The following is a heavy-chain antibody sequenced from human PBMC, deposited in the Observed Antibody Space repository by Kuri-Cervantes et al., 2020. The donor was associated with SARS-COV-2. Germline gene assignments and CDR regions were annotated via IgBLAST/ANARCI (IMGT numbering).Heavy chain of an antibody. Sequence: ETLSLTCTVSGGSISSYYWSWIRQPPGKGLEWIRYIYYSGSTNYNPSLRSRVTISLDTSKNQFSLKLSSVTAADTAVYYCSTVLMVYATGGMDVWGQGTTVTVSS. CDR2: IYYSGST. CDR1: GGSISSYY. J-gene: IGHJ6*02. V-gene: IGHV4-59*12. D-gene: IGHD2-8*01. CDR3: STVLMVYATGGMDV.